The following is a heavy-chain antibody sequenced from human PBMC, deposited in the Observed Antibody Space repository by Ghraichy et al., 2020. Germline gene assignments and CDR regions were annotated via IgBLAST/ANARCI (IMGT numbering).Heavy chain of an antibody. CDR1: GGTFSSYA. D-gene: IGHD5-24*01. J-gene: IGHJ4*02. CDR2: IIPILGIA. Sequence: SVKVSCKASGGTFSSYAISWVRQAPGQGLEWMGRIIPILGIANYAQKFQGRVTITADKSTSTAYMELSSLRSEDTAVYYCARASEMATTTTHFDYWGQGPLATVSS. CDR3: ARASEMATTTTHFDY. V-gene: IGHV1-69*04.